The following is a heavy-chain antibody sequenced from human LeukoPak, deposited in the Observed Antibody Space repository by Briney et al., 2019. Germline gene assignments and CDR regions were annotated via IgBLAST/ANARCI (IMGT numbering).Heavy chain of an antibody. CDR3: AKAQSGSAWDCFDY. Sequence: PGGSLRLSCAASGFTFSSYAMSWVRQAPGKGLEWVSVISGGDGSTYYADSVKGRFTISRDNSKNTLYLQMNSLRAEDTAMYYCAKAQSGSAWDCFDYWGQGTLVTVSS. J-gene: IGHJ4*02. D-gene: IGHD6-19*01. CDR2: ISGGDGST. V-gene: IGHV3-23*01. CDR1: GFTFSSYA.